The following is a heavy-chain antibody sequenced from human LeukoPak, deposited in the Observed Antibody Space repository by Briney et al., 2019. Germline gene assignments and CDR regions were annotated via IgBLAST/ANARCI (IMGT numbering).Heavy chain of an antibody. D-gene: IGHD3-10*01. CDR2: INAGNGNT. CDR1: GYTFTSYA. J-gene: IGHJ6*04. V-gene: IGHV1-3*01. CDR3: ARDRWDYYGSGIHYYGMDV. Sequence: ASVKVSCKASGYTFTSYAMHWVRQAPGQRLEWMGWINAGNGNTKYSQKFQGRVTITRDTSASTAYMELSNLRSEDTAVYYCARDRWDYYGSGIHYYGMDVWGKGTTVTVSS.